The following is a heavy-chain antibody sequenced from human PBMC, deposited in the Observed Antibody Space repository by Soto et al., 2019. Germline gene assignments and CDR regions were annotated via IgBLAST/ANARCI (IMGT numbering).Heavy chain of an antibody. D-gene: IGHD4-17*01. V-gene: IGHV1-69*13. CDR2: IIPIFGTA. Sequence: SVKVSCKASGGTFSSYAISWVRQAPGQGLEWMGGIIPIFGTANYAQKFQGRVTITADESTSTAYMELSSLRSEDTAVYYCARDGRYGDYYFDYWGQGTLVTVSS. CDR1: GGTFSSYA. CDR3: ARDGRYGDYYFDY. J-gene: IGHJ4*02.